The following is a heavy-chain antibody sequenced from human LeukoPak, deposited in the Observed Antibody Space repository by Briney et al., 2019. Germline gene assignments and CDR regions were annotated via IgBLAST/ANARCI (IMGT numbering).Heavy chain of an antibody. J-gene: IGHJ4*02. CDR3: ARGTFDY. Sequence: SETLSLTCAVYGGSFSGYYWSWIRQPPGKGLEWIGEINHSGSTNYNPSLKSRVTISVDTSKNQFSLKLSSVTAAGTAVYYCARGTFDYWGQGALVTVSS. CDR2: INHSGST. V-gene: IGHV4-34*01. CDR1: GGSFSGYY.